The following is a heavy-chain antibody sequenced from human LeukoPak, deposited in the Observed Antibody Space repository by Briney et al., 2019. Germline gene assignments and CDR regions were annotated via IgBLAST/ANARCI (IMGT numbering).Heavy chain of an antibody. CDR3: TRTHIPYCAGKSCYSFDP. J-gene: IGHJ5*02. Sequence: ASVKVSCKASGFTFNIYFLHWVRQAPGQGLEYVGRINPNNGDTNYAQKFQGRVTMTRDTATDTAYLELSRLTSGDTAVYYCTRTHIPYCAGKSCYSFDPWGQGTLVTVSS. CDR2: INPNNGDT. D-gene: IGHD2-21*01. CDR1: GFTFNIYF. V-gene: IGHV1-2*06.